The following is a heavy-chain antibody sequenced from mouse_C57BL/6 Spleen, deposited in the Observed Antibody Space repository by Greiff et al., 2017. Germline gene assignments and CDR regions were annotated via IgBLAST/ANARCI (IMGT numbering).Heavy chain of an antibody. J-gene: IGHJ2*01. CDR1: GFTFSSYT. CDR2: ISGGGGNT. D-gene: IGHD1-1*01. Sequence: EVKLVESGGGLVKPGGSLKLSCAASGFTFSSYTMSWVSQTPGKRLEWVATISGGGGNTYYPDSVKGRFTISRDNAKNTLYLQMSSLRSEDTALYYCARHYYGSSSYYFDYWGQGTTLTVSS. V-gene: IGHV5-9*01. CDR3: ARHYYGSSSYYFDY.